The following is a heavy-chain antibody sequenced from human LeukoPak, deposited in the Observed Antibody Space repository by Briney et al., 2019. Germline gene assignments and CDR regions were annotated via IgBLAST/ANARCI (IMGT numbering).Heavy chain of an antibody. V-gene: IGHV3-43D*04. CDR3: AKAPYGDYEGLDY. CDR2: ISWDGGST. Sequence: GGSLRLSRAASGFTFDDYAMHWVRQAPGKGLEWVSLISWDGGSTYYADSVKGRFTISRDNSKNSLYLQMNSLRAEDTALYYCAKAPYGDYEGLDYWGQGTLVTVSS. J-gene: IGHJ4*02. CDR1: GFTFDDYA. D-gene: IGHD4-17*01.